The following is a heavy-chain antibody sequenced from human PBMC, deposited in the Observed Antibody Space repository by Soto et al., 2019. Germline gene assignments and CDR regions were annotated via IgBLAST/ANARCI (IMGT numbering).Heavy chain of an antibody. CDR2: ISWNSGSI. D-gene: IGHD6-13*01. CDR1: GFTFDDYA. J-gene: IGHJ6*03. CDR3: AKVQAAAGTYYYYYMDV. Sequence: EVQLVESGGGLVQPGRSLRLSCAASGFTFDDYAMHWVRQAPGKGLEWVSGISWNSGSIGYADSVKGRFTISRDNAKNSLYLQMNSLRAEDRALYYCAKVQAAAGTYYYYYMDVWGKGTTVTVSS. V-gene: IGHV3-9*01.